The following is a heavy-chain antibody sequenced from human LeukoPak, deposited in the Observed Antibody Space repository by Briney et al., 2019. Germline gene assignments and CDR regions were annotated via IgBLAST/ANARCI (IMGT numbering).Heavy chain of an antibody. V-gene: IGHV1-8*03. CDR3: ARVPFHCSGGSCYPGGFFDY. CDR2: MNPNSGNT. Sequence: ASVKVSCKASGYTFTSYDINWVRQATGQGLEWMGWMNPNSGNTGYAQKFQGRVTITGNTSISTAYMELSRLRSDDTAAYYCARVPFHCSGGSCYPGGFFDYWGQGTLVTVSS. CDR1: GYTFTSYD. D-gene: IGHD2-15*01. J-gene: IGHJ4*02.